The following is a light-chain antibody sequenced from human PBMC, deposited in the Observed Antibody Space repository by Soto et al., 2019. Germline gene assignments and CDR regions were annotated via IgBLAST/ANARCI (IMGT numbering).Light chain of an antibody. CDR3: SSYAGSNKSV. Sequence: QSVLTQPLSASGSPGQSVTISCTGTSSDVGGYNYVSWYQQHPGKAPKLMIYEVSKRPSGVPDRFSGSKSGNTASLTVSGLQPEDEADYYCSSYAGSNKSVFGTGTKVTVL. CDR2: EVS. V-gene: IGLV2-8*01. CDR1: SSDVGGYNY. J-gene: IGLJ1*01.